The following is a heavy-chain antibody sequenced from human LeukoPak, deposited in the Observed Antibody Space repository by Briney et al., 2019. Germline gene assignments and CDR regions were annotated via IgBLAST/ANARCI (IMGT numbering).Heavy chain of an antibody. D-gene: IGHD5-18*01. V-gene: IGHV3-11*03. CDR3: ARPGADTAMAPTPYYGMDV. CDR2: FSGTTGYI. Sequence: GGSLRLSCAASGFTFSDYYMSWIRQAPGKGLEWLSYFSGTTGYINYADSVKGRFTISKDNTENSLYLQMNSLRVDDTAVYYCARPGADTAMAPTPYYGMDVWGQGTTVTVSS. J-gene: IGHJ6*02. CDR1: GFTFSDYY.